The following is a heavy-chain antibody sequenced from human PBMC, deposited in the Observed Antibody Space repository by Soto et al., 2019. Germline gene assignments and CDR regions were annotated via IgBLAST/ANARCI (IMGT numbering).Heavy chain of an antibody. J-gene: IGHJ6*03. V-gene: IGHV1-8*01. D-gene: IGHD2-8*01. CDR1: GYTFTNYD. Sequence: QVQLVQSGAEVKKPGASVKVSCKASGYTFTNYDIIWLRQATGQGLEWMGWMNPNSGNTNYAQKFQGRVTMTRDTSISTAYMELSSLRSDDTAVYYCAIELMVYSGYYYWYMDVWGKGTTVIVSS. CDR3: AIELMVYSGYYYWYMDV. CDR2: MNPNSGNT.